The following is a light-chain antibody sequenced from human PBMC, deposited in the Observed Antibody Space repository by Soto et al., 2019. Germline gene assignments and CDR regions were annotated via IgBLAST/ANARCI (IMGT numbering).Light chain of an antibody. CDR1: SGHSSYA. CDR2: LNSDGSH. Sequence: QSVLTQSPSASASLGASVKLTCTLSSGHSSYAIAWHQQQPEKGPRYLMKLNSDGSHSKGDGIHDRFSGSSSGAERYLTISSLQSEDEADYYCQTWGTGSWVFGGGTKLTVL. V-gene: IGLV4-69*01. CDR3: QTWGTGSWV. J-gene: IGLJ3*02.